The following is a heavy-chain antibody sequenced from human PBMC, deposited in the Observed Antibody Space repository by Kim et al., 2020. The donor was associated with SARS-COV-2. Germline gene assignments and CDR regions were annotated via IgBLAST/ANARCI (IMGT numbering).Heavy chain of an antibody. V-gene: IGHV3-66*01. CDR3: TADEWLSFEC. CDR2: IYPNDYT. CDR1: GFTVSTKY. Sequence: GGSLRLSCAASGFTVSTKYMSWVRQAPGKGLEWVSVIYPNDYTYYADSVKGTFTISRDNFKNAVYLQMNSMRPEDTAVYYCTADEWLSFECWGQGTLVTV. D-gene: IGHD3-3*01. J-gene: IGHJ4*02.